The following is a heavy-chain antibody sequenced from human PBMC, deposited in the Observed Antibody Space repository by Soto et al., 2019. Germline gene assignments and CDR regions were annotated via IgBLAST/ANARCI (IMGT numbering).Heavy chain of an antibody. Sequence: GASGKVPSKDFCYTFSNSGTRWGRQAPGQGPDWMGWSSAYNGNTNYAQKPQGRVTMTTDTSTSTAYMELRSLRSDDTAVYFCARDLRPGYWYFDLWGRGTLVTVSS. J-gene: IGHJ2*01. V-gene: IGHV1-18*01. CDR1: CYTFSNSG. CDR3: ARDLRPGYWYFDL. CDR2: SSAYNGNT.